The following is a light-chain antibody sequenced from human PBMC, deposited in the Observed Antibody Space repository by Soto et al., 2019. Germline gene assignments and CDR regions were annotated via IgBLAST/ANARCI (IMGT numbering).Light chain of an antibody. CDR2: AAS. V-gene: IGKV1-12*01. CDR3: QHADSFPLIT. J-gene: IGKJ5*01. CDR1: EGISTW. Sequence: DIQMTQSPSSVSASVGDRVTITWRSSEGISTWLACYQQKPGKAPKLLIYAASCLQSGVPSRFSGSGSGTVFTLTISSLQPEDVATYYCQHADSFPLITFGQGTRLDIK.